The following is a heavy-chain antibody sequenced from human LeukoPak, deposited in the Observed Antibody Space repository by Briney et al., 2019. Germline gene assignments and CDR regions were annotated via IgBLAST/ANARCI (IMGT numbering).Heavy chain of an antibody. J-gene: IGHJ4*02. Sequence: ASVKVSCKASRYTFSAYDISWMRQAPGQGLEWMGGINTNTGNPTYAQGFTRRFVFSLDSSVSTAYLQIDSVEADDTAVYFCARDLAVPGTARGYWGQGTLVTVSS. CDR1: RYTFSAYD. D-gene: IGHD6-19*01. CDR3: ARDLAVPGTARGY. V-gene: IGHV7-4-1*01. CDR2: INTNTGNP.